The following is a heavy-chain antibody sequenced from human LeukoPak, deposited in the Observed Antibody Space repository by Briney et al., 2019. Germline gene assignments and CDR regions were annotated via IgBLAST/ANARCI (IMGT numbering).Heavy chain of an antibody. J-gene: IGHJ6*03. CDR1: GFTFSSYG. CDR3: AKGKDCSSTSCYPYYYYYYYMDV. V-gene: IGHV3-30*02. CDR2: IRYDGSNK. Sequence: GGSLRLSCAASGFTFSSYGMHWVRQAPGKGLEWVAFIRYDGSNKCYADSVKGRFTISRDNSKNTLYLQMNSLRAEDTAVYYCAKGKDCSSTSCYPYYYYYYYMDVWGKGTTVTVSS. D-gene: IGHD2-2*01.